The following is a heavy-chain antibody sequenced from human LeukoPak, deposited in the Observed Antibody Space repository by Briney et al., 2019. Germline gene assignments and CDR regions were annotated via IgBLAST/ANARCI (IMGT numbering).Heavy chain of an antibody. D-gene: IGHD3-10*01. V-gene: IGHV4-39*07. CDR1: GGSISSSSYY. J-gene: IGHJ4*02. CDR2: IYYSGST. CDR3: AREGKFTSRAWFGDVALNDY. Sequence: PSETLSLTCTVSGGSISSSSYYWGWLRQPPGKGLEWIGSIYYSGSTYYNPSLKSRVTISVDTSKNQFSLKLSSVTAADTAVYYCAREGKFTSRAWFGDVALNDYWGQGTLVTVSS.